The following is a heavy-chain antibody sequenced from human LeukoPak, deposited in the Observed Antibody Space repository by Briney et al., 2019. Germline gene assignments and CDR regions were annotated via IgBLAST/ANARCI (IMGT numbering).Heavy chain of an antibody. Sequence: PGGSLRLSCAASGFTFSTYEMNWVRQTPGKGLEWVSYITSSGSTIYYADSVKGRFTISRDNAKNSLFLQMNSLRADDTAVYYCARDGNYYDSSGSRYYFDYWGQGTLVTVSS. CDR1: GFTFSTYE. CDR2: ITSSGSTI. V-gene: IGHV3-48*03. D-gene: IGHD3-22*01. J-gene: IGHJ4*02. CDR3: ARDGNYYDSSGSRYYFDY.